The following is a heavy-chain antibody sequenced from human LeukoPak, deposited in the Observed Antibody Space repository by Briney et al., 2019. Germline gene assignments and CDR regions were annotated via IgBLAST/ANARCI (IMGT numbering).Heavy chain of an antibody. CDR2: IYYSGST. D-gene: IGHD1-26*01. CDR1: GGSISSYY. J-gene: IGHJ4*02. V-gene: IGHV4-59*08. Sequence: PSETLSLTCTVSGGSISSYYWSWIRQPPGKGLEWIGYIYYSGSTNYNPSLKSRVTISIGMSKSQFSLKLRSVTAADTAVYYCASRIVGATPYFYYCGEGTLFTVSS. CDR3: ASRIVGATPYFYY.